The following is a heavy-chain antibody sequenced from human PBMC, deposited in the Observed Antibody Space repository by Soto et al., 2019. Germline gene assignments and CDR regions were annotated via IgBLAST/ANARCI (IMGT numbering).Heavy chain of an antibody. CDR2: TYYRSKWKT. J-gene: IGHJ3*02. CDR1: GDSVPSNSAA. Sequence: SQTLSLTCAISGDSVPSNSAAWNWVRQAPSRGLEWLGRTYYRSKWKTDYAVSVRGRITISPDTSKNQFSLQLNSVTPGDTAVYYCARGDVIDIWGRGTMVTVSS. CDR3: ARGDVIDI. V-gene: IGHV6-1*01. D-gene: IGHD3-16*01.